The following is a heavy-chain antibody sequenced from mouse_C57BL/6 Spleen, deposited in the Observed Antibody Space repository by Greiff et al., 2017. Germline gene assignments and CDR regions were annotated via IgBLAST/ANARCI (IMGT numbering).Heavy chain of an antibody. CDR3: ARIATAQVYYAMDY. J-gene: IGHJ4*01. D-gene: IGHD3-2*02. CDR1: GFSLTSYA. V-gene: IGHV2-9-1*01. Sequence: VHLVESGPGLVAPSQSLSITCTVSGFSLTSYAISWVRQPPGKGLEWLGVIWTGGGTNYNSALKSRLSISKDNSKSQVFLKMNSLQTDDTARYYCARIATAQVYYAMDYWGQGTSVTVSS. CDR2: IWTGGGT.